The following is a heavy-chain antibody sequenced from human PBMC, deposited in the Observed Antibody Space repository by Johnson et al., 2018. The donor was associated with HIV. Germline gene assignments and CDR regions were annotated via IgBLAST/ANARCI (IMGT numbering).Heavy chain of an antibody. CDR1: GFTFSSYA. Sequence: VQLVESGGGLVQPGGSLRLSCAASGFTFSSYAMSWVRQAPGKGLEWVSAISGSGGSTYYADSVKGRFTISRDNSKNTLYLQMNSLRAEDTAVYYCAKDEVITMIVVVINAFDIWGQGTMVTVSS. V-gene: IGHV3-23*04. CDR3: AKDEVITMIVVVINAFDI. D-gene: IGHD3-22*01. J-gene: IGHJ3*02. CDR2: ISGSGGST.